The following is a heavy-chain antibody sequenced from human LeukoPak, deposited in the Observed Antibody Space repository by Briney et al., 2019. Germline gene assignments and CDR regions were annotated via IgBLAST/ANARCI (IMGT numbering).Heavy chain of an antibody. D-gene: IGHD6-6*01. CDR2: IYYSGST. CDR1: GGSISSYY. V-gene: IGHV4-59*12. J-gene: IGHJ5*02. CDR3: AVSAAALFDP. Sequence: NPSETLSLTCTVSGGSISSYYWSWIRQPPGKGLEWIGYIYYSGSTNYNPSLKSRVTISVDTSKNQFSLKLSSVTAADTAVYYCAVSAAALFDPWGQGTLVTVSS.